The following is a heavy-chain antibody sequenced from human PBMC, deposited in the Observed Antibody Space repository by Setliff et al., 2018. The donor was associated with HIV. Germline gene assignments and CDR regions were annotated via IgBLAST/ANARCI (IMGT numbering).Heavy chain of an antibody. D-gene: IGHD3-22*01. CDR2: IYYSGST. J-gene: IGHJ3*02. CDR3: AMMSRMIVVVGDFDI. V-gene: IGHV4-31*03. CDR1: GGSISSGGYY. Sequence: SETLSLTCTVSGGSISSGGYYWSWIRQHPGKGLEWIGYIYYSGSTYYTPSLKSRATISVDTSKNQFSLKLSSVTAADTAVYYCAMMSRMIVVVGDFDIWGQGTMVTVSS.